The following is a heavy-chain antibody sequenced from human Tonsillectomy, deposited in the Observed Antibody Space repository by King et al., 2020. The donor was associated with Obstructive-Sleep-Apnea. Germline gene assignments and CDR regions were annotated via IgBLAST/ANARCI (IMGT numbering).Heavy chain of an antibody. CDR2: IIPILGLA. CDR3: ARSFHDYYDSSGFLTFFDY. CDR1: GGTFSSYA. J-gene: IGHJ4*02. D-gene: IGHD3-22*01. V-gene: IGHV1-69*09. Sequence: QLVQSGAEVKKPGSSVKVSCKASGGTFSSYAISWLRQAPGQGLELVVGIIPILGLANYAQKCQGRVTITADKSTSTANMELSSLRSEDTAMYYCARSFHDYYDSSGFLTFFDYWGQGTLVTVSS.